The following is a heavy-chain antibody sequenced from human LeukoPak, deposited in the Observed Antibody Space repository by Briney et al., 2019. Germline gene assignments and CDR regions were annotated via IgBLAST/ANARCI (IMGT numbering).Heavy chain of an antibody. D-gene: IGHD6-19*01. CDR3: ARDLGYSSGWYDY. CDR1: AGSISNYY. V-gene: IGHV4-59*01. J-gene: IGHJ4*02. CDR2: IYYSGTT. Sequence: SETLSLTCTVSAGSISNYYWSWIRQPPGKGLEWVGYIYYSGTTNCNPSLKSRVTMSLDTSKNQFSLRLSSVAAADTAVYYCARDLGYSSGWYDYWGQGTLVTVSS.